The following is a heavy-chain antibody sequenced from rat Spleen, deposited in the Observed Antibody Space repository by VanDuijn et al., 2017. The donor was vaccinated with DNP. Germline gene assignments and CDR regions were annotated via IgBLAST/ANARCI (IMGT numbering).Heavy chain of an antibody. CDR3: ARHGRRVFDY. D-gene: IGHD1-11*01. Sequence: EVQLVESGGDLVQPGRSLKLSCVASGFTFSRYWMYWIRQVPGKGLEWVASIKTDGSSAYYPDSVKGRFTISRDNAKSTLYLQMNSLRSEDMATYYCARHGRRVFDYWGQGVMVTVSS. CDR2: IKTDGSSA. V-gene: IGHV5-58*01. J-gene: IGHJ2*01. CDR1: GFTFSRYW.